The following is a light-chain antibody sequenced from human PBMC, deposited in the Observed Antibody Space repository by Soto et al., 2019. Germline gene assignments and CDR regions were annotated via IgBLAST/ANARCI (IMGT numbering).Light chain of an antibody. V-gene: IGKV1-5*01. Sequence: DIQMPQSPSTLSASVGDRVTVTWRASQSISSWLAWYQQKPGKAPKLLIYDASSLESGVPSRFSGSGSGTEFTLTISSLQPDDFATYYCQQYNSYPWTFGQGTKVDI. CDR2: DAS. CDR3: QQYNSYPWT. J-gene: IGKJ1*01. CDR1: QSISSW.